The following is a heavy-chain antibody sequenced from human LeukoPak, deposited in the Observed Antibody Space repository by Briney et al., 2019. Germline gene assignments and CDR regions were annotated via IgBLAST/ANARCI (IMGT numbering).Heavy chain of an antibody. CDR1: GGSISSYY. D-gene: IGHD6-13*01. J-gene: IGHJ4*02. V-gene: IGHV4-59*12. Sequence: PSETLSLTCTVSGGSISSYYWSWIRQPPGKGLEWIGEIYHSGSTNYNPSLKSRVTISVDKSKNQFSLKLSSVTAADTAVYYCAKKRGIAAAGSFDYWGQGTLVTVSS. CDR2: IYHSGST. CDR3: AKKRGIAAAGSFDY.